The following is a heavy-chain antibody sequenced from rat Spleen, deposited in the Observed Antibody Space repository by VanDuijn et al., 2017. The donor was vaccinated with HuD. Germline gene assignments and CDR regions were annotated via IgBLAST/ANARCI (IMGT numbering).Heavy chain of an antibody. CDR3: ARQPIDY. CDR2: ISYDGSST. Sequence: EVQLVESGGGLVQPGRSLKLSCAASGFTFSDYNMAWVRQAPKKGLEWVATISYDGSSTYYRDSVKGRFTISRDNAKSTLYLQMDSLRSEDTATYYCARQPIDYWGQGVMVTVSS. V-gene: IGHV5-7*01. CDR1: GFTFSDYN. J-gene: IGHJ2*01. D-gene: IGHD2-1*01.